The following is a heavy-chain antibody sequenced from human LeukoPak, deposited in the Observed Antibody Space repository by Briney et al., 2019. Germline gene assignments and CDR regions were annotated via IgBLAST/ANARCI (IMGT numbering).Heavy chain of an antibody. CDR2: ISSSSSYI. J-gene: IGHJ4*02. D-gene: IGHD3-9*01. V-gene: IGHV3-21*01. CDR3: ARDHFYDILTGVEETNFDY. CDR1: GFTFSSYS. Sequence: GSLRLSCAASGFTFSSYSMNWVRQAPGKGLEWVSSISSSSSYIYYADSVKGRFTISRDNAKNSLYLQMNSLRAEDTAVYYCARDHFYDILTGVEETNFDYWGQGTLVTVSS.